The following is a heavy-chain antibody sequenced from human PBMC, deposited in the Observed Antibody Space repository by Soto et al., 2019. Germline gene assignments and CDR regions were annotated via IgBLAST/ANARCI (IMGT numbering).Heavy chain of an antibody. J-gene: IGHJ4*02. CDR1: GYTFTGYY. CDR2: ISPYSGGT. D-gene: IGHD6-6*01. CDR3: GRGRSGELVVFY. V-gene: IGHV1-2*02. Sequence: QVQLVQSGAEVKESGASVKVSCKASGYTFTGYYIHWVRQAPGQGLEWMGEISPYSGGTKYAQKFQGRVIMTRDTSISTVYMELSNLSPDDTAVYYCGRGRSGELVVFYWGQGTLVTVYS.